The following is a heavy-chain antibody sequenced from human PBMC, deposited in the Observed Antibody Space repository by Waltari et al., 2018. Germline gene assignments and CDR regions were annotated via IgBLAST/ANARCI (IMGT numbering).Heavy chain of an antibody. Sequence: EVQLLESGGGLVQPGGSLRLSCTASGFTFSPYAMSWVRQAPGKGLAWVSSISSTSCNTYYADSVMGRFTISRDNSKNTLYLQMNRLRPEDTAVYYCAKARGDITIFGVVIISSDHWGQGTLVTVSS. CDR1: GFTFSPYA. V-gene: IGHV3-23*01. J-gene: IGHJ4*02. CDR3: AKARGDITIFGVVIISSDH. CDR2: ISSTSCNT. D-gene: IGHD3-3*01.